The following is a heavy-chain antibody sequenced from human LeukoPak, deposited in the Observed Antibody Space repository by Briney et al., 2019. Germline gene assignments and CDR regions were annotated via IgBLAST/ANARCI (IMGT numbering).Heavy chain of an antibody. J-gene: IGHJ6*03. Sequence: GGSLRLSCAASGFTFSSYSIGWGRQAPGEGLGRVSYICSSGSTKYNAPSVRGRFTFSRANAKTSRHLHMNSPRADATPVYYCSGASGYSYGYGYFFLDVWGKGTTVTISS. D-gene: IGHD5-18*01. CDR3: SGASGYSYGYGYFFLDV. CDR1: GFTFSSYS. V-gene: IGHV3-48*04. CDR2: ICSSGSTK.